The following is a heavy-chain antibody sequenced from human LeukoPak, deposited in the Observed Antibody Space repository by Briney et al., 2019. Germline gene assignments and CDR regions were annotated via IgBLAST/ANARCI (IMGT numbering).Heavy chain of an antibody. J-gene: IGHJ3*02. V-gene: IGHV4-31*03. CDR2: IYYSGST. D-gene: IGHD5-18*01. Sequence: SETLSLTCSLSGGSIKGGGFFWNWVRQHPGKGLEWIGHIYYSGSTSYNPSVKSRVTISVDTSKNQFSLKLTSVTAADTAMYYCARDHGRSYNYGSDALDIWGQGTLVIVSA. CDR1: GGSIKGGGFF. CDR3: ARDHGRSYNYGSDALDI.